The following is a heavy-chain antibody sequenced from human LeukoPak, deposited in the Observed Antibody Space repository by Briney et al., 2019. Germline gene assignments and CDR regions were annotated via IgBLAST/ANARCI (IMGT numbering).Heavy chain of an antibody. CDR2: ITGTGGST. CDR1: GFTFSSYA. J-gene: IGHJ4*02. CDR3: AKAHIGSGSVYYFDY. Sequence: GGSLRLSCTASGFTFSSYAMGWVRQAPGKGLEWFSIITGTGGSTYYADSVKGRFTISRDNSKNTLSLQMNSLRAADTAVYYCAKAHIGSGSVYYFDYWGQGTLVTISS. D-gene: IGHD3-10*01. V-gene: IGHV3-23*01.